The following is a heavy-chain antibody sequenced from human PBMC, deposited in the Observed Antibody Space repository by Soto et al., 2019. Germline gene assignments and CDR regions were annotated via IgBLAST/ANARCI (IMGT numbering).Heavy chain of an antibody. J-gene: IGHJ6*02. CDR1: GYRFTSYW. CDR3: ARTAAAGKYYYGMDV. D-gene: IGHD6-13*01. CDR2: IYPGDSDT. V-gene: IGHV5-51*01. Sequence: GESLKISCKGSGYRFTSYWIGWVRPLPGKGLECMGIIYPGDSDTRYSPSFQGQVTISADKSISTAYLQWSSLKASDTAMYYCARTAAAGKYYYGMDVWGQGTTVTVS.